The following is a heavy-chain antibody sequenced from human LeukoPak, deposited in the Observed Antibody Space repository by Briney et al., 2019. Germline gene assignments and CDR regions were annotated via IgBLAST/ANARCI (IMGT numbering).Heavy chain of an antibody. V-gene: IGHV4-59*01. Sequence: SETLSLTCTVSGGSIGTYYWSWIRQPPGKGLEWIGYVYYSGSTNYNPSLKSRVTISVDTSKNQFSLKLSSVTAADTAVYYCARGGSSSSWYGHFDYWGQGTLVTVSS. J-gene: IGHJ4*02. CDR1: GGSIGTYY. CDR3: ARGGSSSSWYGHFDY. CDR2: VYYSGST. D-gene: IGHD6-13*01.